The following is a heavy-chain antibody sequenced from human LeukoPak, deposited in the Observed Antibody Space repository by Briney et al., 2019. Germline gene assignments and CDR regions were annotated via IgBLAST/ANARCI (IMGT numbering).Heavy chain of an antibody. CDR3: ARDGRAGDYYYYMDV. V-gene: IGHV4-59*01. CDR2: IYYSGST. Sequence: SETLSLTCTVSGGSISSYYWSWIRQPPGKGLEWIGYIYYSGSTNYNPSLKSRVTISVDTSKNQFSLELSSVTAADTAVYYCARDGRAGDYYYYMDVWGKGTTVTISS. CDR1: GGSISSYY. J-gene: IGHJ6*03. D-gene: IGHD5-24*01.